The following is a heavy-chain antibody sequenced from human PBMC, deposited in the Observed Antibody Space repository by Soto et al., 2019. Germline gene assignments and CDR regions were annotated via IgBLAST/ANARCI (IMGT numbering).Heavy chain of an antibody. Sequence: QVQLEPSGAEVKTPGSSVKVSCKASGGTFSNSAISWVRQAPGQGIELMGGIMPILRTPDYAQKCQGRVTITADESTPTAYMEVSGLRSEDTAVYYCATDKDRLQLGGNYYYIIDVWGPGTTVTVS. CDR1: GGTFSNSA. D-gene: IGHD4-4*01. J-gene: IGHJ6*02. CDR3: ATDKDRLQLGGNYYYIIDV. CDR2: IMPILRTP. V-gene: IGHV1-69*12.